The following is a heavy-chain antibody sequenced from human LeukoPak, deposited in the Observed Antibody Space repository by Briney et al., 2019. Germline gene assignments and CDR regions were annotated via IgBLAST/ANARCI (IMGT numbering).Heavy chain of an antibody. CDR3: ARDVSPYNWFDP. V-gene: IGHV1-2*02. CDR2: INPNSGGT. Sequence: ASVKVSCKASGYAFTGYYMHWVRQAPGQGLEWMGWINPNSGGTNYAQKFQGRVAMTRDTSISTAYMELSRLRSDDTAVYYCARDVSPYNWFDPWGQGTLVTLSS. J-gene: IGHJ5*02. CDR1: GYAFTGYY. D-gene: IGHD5/OR15-5a*01.